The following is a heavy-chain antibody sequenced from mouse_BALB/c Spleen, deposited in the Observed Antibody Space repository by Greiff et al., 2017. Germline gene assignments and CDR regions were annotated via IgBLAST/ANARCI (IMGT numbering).Heavy chain of an antibody. D-gene: IGHD2-4*01. V-gene: IGHV5-17*02. Sequence: EVQLQQSGGGLVQPGGSRKLSCAASGFTFSSFGMHWVRQAPEKGLEWVAYISSGSSTIYYADTVKGRFTISRDNPKNTLFLQMTSLRSEDTAMYYCARGDYDRFAYWGQGTLVTVSA. J-gene: IGHJ3*01. CDR1: GFTFSSFG. CDR2: ISSGSSTI. CDR3: ARGDYDRFAY.